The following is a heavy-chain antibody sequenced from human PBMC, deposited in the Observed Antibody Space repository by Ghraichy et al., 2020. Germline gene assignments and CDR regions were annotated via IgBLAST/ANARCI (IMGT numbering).Heavy chain of an antibody. Sequence: SETLSLTCTVSGGSISSSSYYWGWIRQPPGKGLEWIGSIYYSGSTYYNPSLKSRVTISVDTSKNQFSLKLSSVTAADTAVYYCARQIDYCDYNFDYWGQGTLVTVSS. CDR2: IYYSGST. V-gene: IGHV4-39*01. D-gene: IGHD4-17*01. CDR1: GGSISSSSYY. J-gene: IGHJ4*02. CDR3: ARQIDYCDYNFDY.